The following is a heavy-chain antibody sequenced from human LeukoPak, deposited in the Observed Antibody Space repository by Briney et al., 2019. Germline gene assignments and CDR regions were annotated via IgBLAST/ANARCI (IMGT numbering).Heavy chain of an antibody. CDR2: IYPGDSDT. V-gene: IGHV5-51*01. Sequence: GESLKISCKGSGYSFTSYWMGWVRQMPGKGLEWMGIIYPGDSDTRYSPSFQGQVTISADKSISTAYLQWSSLKASDTAMYYCARHGGNYYDSSGYYYGYWGQGTLVTVSS. CDR3: ARHGGNYYDSSGYYYGY. J-gene: IGHJ4*02. D-gene: IGHD3-22*01. CDR1: GYSFTSYW.